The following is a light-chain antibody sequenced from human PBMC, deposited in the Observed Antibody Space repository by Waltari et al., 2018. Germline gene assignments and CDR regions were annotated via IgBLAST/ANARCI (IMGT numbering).Light chain of an antibody. CDR3: QSAESSGTPVI. J-gene: IGLJ2*01. CDR2: KDS. V-gene: IGLV3-25*03. Sequence: SFELTQPPSVSVSPGQTATPTCSATPFPTQYAYCYQQNPGQAPVVMMYKDSEGPSGIPERFSGSSSGTTGTLTISGVQAEDEADYYCQSAESSGTPVIFGGGTKLTVL. CDR1: PFPTQY.